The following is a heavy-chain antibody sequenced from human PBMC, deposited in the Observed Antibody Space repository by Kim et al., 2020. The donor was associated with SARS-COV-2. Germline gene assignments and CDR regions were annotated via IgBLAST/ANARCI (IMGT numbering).Heavy chain of an antibody. J-gene: IGHJ1*01. Sequence: GGSLRLSCAASGFTVSSNYMSWVRQAPGKGLEWVSVIYSGGSTYYADSVKGRFTISRDNSKNTLYLQMNSLRAEDTAVYYCARAKDSSGWFILPFQHWGQGTLVTVSS. CDR3: ARAKDSSGWFILPFQH. CDR1: GFTVSSNY. CDR2: IYSGGST. V-gene: IGHV3-53*01. D-gene: IGHD6-19*01.